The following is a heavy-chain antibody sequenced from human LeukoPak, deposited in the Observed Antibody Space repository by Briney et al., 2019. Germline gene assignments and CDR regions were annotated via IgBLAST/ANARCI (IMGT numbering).Heavy chain of an antibody. J-gene: IGHJ2*01. V-gene: IGHV1-69*13. CDR1: GGTFSSYA. D-gene: IGHD4-17*01. Sequence: ASVKVSCKASGGTFSSYAISWVRQAPGQGLEWMGGIIPIFGTANYAQKFQGRVTITADESTSTAYMELSSLRSDDTAVYYCAREVRLRATYWYFDLWGRGTLVTVSS. CDR3: AREVRLRATYWYFDL. CDR2: IIPIFGTA.